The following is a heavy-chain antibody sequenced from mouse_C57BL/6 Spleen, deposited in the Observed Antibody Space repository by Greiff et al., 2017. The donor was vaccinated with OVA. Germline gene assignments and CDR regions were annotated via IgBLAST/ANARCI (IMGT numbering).Heavy chain of an antibody. V-gene: IGHV1-64*01. J-gene: IGHJ3*01. CDR2: IHPNSGST. Sequence: QVQLQQPGAELVKPGASVKLSCKASGYTFTSYWMHWVKQRPGQGLEWIGMIHPNSGSTNYNEKFKSKATLTVDKSSSTAYMHLSSLTSEDSAVYYCASGFAYWGQGTLVTVSA. CDR3: ASGFAY. CDR1: GYTFTSYW.